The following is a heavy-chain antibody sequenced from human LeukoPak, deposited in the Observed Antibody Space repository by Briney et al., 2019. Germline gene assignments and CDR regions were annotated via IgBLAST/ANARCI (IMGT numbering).Heavy chain of an antibody. V-gene: IGHV4-34*01. CDR3: ARWEGGSYYDFDY. J-gene: IGHJ4*02. CDR1: GGSFSGYY. CDR2: INHSGST. D-gene: IGHD1-26*01. Sequence: PSGTLSLTCALYGGSFSGYYWCWIPHPPGKGLEWIGEINHSGSTNYNPSLKSRVTISVDTSKNLFSLKLSSVTAADTAVYYCARWEGGSYYDFDYWGQGTLVTVS.